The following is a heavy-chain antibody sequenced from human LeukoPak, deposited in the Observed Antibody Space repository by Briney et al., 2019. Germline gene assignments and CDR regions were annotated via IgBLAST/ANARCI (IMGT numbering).Heavy chain of an antibody. D-gene: IGHD6-13*01. V-gene: IGHV4-59*08. J-gene: IGHJ4*02. CDR2: VSSSGGT. CDR1: GGSVTSHY. Sequence: KPSETLSLTCTVSGGSVTSHYWSWIRLLPENRLEWIGFVSSSGGTNYHPSLESRLTMSLDTSKNQVSLSLSSVTAADTAVYYCAGQLRSGSSWYFDHWGQGTLVTVSS. CDR3: AGQLRSGSSWYFDH.